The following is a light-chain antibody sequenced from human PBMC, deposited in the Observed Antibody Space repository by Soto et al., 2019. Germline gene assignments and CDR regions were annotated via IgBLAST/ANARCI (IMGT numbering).Light chain of an antibody. J-gene: IGKJ1*01. CDR1: QSVGSSY. Sequence: EIVLTQSPGTLSLSPGERATLSCRSSQSVGSSYLAWYQQKPGQAPRLLIYCASSRATGIPDRFSGSGSGTDFTLTISRLEPEDVAVYYCQQYGSSRTWTFGQGTKVDI. V-gene: IGKV3-20*01. CDR2: CAS. CDR3: QQYGSSRTWT.